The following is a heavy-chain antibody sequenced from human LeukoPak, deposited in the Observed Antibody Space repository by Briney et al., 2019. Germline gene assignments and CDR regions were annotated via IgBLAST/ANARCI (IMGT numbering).Heavy chain of an antibody. CDR2: IYGGGST. D-gene: IGHD5-18*01. CDR1: GFTASSNY. Sequence: PGGSLRLSCAASGFTASSNYMSWVRQAPGKGLEWVSVIYGGGSTYYADSVKGRFTISRHNSKNTLYLQMNSLRAEDTAVYYCARFGYSYGFDYWGQGTLVTVSS. J-gene: IGHJ4*02. CDR3: ARFGYSYGFDY. V-gene: IGHV3-53*04.